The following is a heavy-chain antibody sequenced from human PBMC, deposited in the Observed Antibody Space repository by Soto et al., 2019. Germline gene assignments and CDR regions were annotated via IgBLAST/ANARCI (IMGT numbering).Heavy chain of an antibody. J-gene: IGHJ4*02. V-gene: IGHV1-69*01. CDR3: AREPPGYYGSGSYNLGY. Sequence: QVQLVQSGAEVKKPGSSVKVSCKASGGTFSSYAISWVRQAPGQGLEWMGGIIPIFGTANYAQKFQGRVTITADESTSTAYMELSSLRSEDTAVYCCAREPPGYYGSGSYNLGYWGQGTLVTVSS. CDR2: IIPIFGTA. CDR1: GGTFSSYA. D-gene: IGHD3-10*01.